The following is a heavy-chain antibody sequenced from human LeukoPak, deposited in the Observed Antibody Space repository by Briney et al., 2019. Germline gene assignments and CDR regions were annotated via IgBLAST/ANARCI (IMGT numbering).Heavy chain of an antibody. CDR1: GYSISSSYY. Sequence: SETLSLTCTVSGYSISSSYYWGWIRQPPGKGLEWIGTIYYNGSTYNNPSLKSRVTMSVDTSKNQFSLKLNSVTAADTAVYYCARRGTSSLRRWFDPWGQGTLVTVSS. V-gene: IGHV4-38-2*02. J-gene: IGHJ5*02. CDR3: ARRGTSSLRRWFDP. CDR2: IYYNGST. D-gene: IGHD2-2*01.